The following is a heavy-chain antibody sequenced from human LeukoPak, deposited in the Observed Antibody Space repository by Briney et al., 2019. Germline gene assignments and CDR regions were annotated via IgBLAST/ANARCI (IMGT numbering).Heavy chain of an antibody. J-gene: IGHJ6*03. D-gene: IGHD1-26*01. CDR2: INPSGGST. CDR1: GYTFTSYY. V-gene: IGHV1-46*01. CDR3: TREGSGSYPFYYYYYYYMDV. Sequence: ASVKVSCKASGYTFTSYYMHWVRQAPGQGLEWRGIINPSGGSTSYAQKFQGRVTMTRDTSTSTVYMELSSLRSEDTAVYYCTREGSGSYPFYYYYYYYMDVWGKGTTVTVSS.